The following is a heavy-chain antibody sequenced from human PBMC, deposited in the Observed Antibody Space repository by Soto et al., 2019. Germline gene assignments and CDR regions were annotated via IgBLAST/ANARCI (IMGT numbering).Heavy chain of an antibody. V-gene: IGHV3-7*04. CDR3: ASDYGL. CDR1: GFTFGTHW. J-gene: IGHJ4*02. Sequence: EVQLVESGGGLVQPGGSLRLSCAVSGFTFGTHWMSWVRQAPGKGPEWVANINQDGTAKSYVDSVKGRFTISRDNAKNSLYLQMNSLRVEDTAVYCCASDYGLGGQGSLVTVSS. CDR2: INQDGTAK. D-gene: IGHD4-17*01.